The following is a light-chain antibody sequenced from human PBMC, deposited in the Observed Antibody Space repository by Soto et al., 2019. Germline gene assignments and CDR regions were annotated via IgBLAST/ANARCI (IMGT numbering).Light chain of an antibody. CDR3: SSYTSSSTPVV. V-gene: IGLV2-14*01. Sequence: QPVLTQPASVSGSPGQSITISCTGTSSDVGGYNYVSWYQQHPGKAPKLMIYDVSNRPSGVSNRFSGSKSGNTASLTISGLQAEEEADYYCSSYTSSSTPVVFGGGTKLTVL. CDR2: DVS. J-gene: IGLJ2*01. CDR1: SSDVGGYNY.